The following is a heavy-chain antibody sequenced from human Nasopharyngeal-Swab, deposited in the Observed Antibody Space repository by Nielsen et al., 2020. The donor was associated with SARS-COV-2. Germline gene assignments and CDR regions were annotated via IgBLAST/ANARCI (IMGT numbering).Heavy chain of an antibody. Sequence: ESLKISCAASGFTFNNYNFNWVRQAPGKGLEWVSSISSSSSYIYYADSVKGRFTISRDNAKNSLYLQMNSLSAEDTAVYYCARDGLDYDFWSAYFMDVWGQGTTVTVSS. V-gene: IGHV3-21*01. CDR1: GFTFNNYN. J-gene: IGHJ6*02. CDR2: ISSSSSYI. D-gene: IGHD3-3*01. CDR3: ARDGLDYDFWSAYFMDV.